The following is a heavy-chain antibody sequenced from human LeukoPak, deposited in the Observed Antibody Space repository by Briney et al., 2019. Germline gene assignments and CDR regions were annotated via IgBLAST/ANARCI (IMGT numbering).Heavy chain of an antibody. CDR3: ARNNNLVGATNNDAFDI. CDR2: IHHSGRT. J-gene: IGHJ3*02. D-gene: IGHD1-26*01. CDR1: DGDGSIGRLY. V-gene: IGHV4-59*11. Sequence: SETLSLTCSVSDGDGSIGRLYWSWIRQPPGKGLEWIAYIHHSGRTSYSPSLRSRVTISIDTSKKQLYLKVRSVTAADTAVYYCARNNNLVGATNNDAFDIWGQGTMVTVSS.